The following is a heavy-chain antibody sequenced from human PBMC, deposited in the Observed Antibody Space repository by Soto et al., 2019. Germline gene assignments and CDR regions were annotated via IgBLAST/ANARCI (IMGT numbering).Heavy chain of an antibody. V-gene: IGHV5-51*01. D-gene: IGHD3-22*01. J-gene: IGHJ5*02. CDR1: GYSFTSYW. CDR3: ARRSNYYDSSGYYDGGAWFDP. Sequence: GESLKISCKGSGYSFTSYWIGWVRQMPGKGLEWMGIIYPGDSDTRYSPSFQGQVTILADKSISTAYLQWSSLKASNTAMYYCARRSNYYDSSGYYDGGAWFDPWGQGTLVTVSS. CDR2: IYPGDSDT.